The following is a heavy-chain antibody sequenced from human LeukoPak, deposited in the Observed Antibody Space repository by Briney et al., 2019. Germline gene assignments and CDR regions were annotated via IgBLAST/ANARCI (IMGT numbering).Heavy chain of an antibody. CDR3: ARDPSYGAFDY. J-gene: IGHJ4*02. Sequence: GGSLRLSYAASGFTFSSYSMNWVRQAPGKGLEWVSYISSSSSTIYYADSVKGRFTISRDNAKNSLYLQMNSLRAEDTAVYYCARDPSYGAFDYWGQGTLVTVSS. CDR2: ISSSSSTI. V-gene: IGHV3-48*01. D-gene: IGHD4-17*01. CDR1: GFTFSSYS.